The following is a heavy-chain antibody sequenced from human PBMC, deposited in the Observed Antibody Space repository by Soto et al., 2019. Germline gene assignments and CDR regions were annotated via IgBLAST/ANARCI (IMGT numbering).Heavy chain of an antibody. CDR2: IYYSGST. CDR3: ARRGDILTGYYRTWAFDI. Sequence: PSETLSLTCTVSGGSISSYYWSWIRQPPGEGLEWIGYIYYSGSTNYNPSPKSRVTISVDTSKNQFSLKLSSVTAADTAVYYCARRGDILTGYYRTWAFDIWGQGTMVTVSS. V-gene: IGHV4-59*08. J-gene: IGHJ3*02. D-gene: IGHD3-9*01. CDR1: GGSISSYY.